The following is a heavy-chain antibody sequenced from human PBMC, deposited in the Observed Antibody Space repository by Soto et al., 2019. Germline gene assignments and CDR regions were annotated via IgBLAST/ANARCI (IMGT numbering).Heavy chain of an antibody. CDR3: AKGIGRDGYTSGVD. D-gene: IGHD5-12*01. J-gene: IGHJ4*02. CDR1: GFTLSYYG. CDR2: ISYDGSKK. V-gene: IGHV3-30*18. Sequence: QVQLVESGGGVVQPVKSLRLSFAASGFTLSYYGMHWVRQAPGKGLEWVAVISYDGSKKAYAESVNGRFTISRDSSKNTLFLQVNSLRTEDTGVYYCAKGIGRDGYTSGVDWGQGTLVTVSS.